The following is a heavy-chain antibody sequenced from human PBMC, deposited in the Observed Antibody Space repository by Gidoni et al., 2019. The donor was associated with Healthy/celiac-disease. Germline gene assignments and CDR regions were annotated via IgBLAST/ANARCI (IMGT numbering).Heavy chain of an antibody. D-gene: IGHD3-16*01. J-gene: IGHJ4*02. V-gene: IGHV4-34*01. CDR2: INHSGST. CDR1: GGSFSGYY. CDR3: ARARSMITFGGPGDY. Sequence: QVQLQQWGAGLLKPSETLSLTCAVSGGSFSGYYWSWIRQPPGKGLEWIGEINHSGSTNYNPSLKSRVTISVDTSKNQFSLKLSSVTAADTAVYYCARARSMITFGGPGDYWGQGTLVTVSS.